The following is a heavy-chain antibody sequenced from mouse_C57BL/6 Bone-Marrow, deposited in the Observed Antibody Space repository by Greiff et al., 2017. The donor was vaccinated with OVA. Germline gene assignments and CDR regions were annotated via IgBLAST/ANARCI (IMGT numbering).Heavy chain of an antibody. CDR1: GYAFSSSW. D-gene: IGHD2-4*01. CDR3: ARGGDYGFDY. CDR2: IYPGDGDT. Sequence: VKLQESGPELVKPGASVKISCKASGYAFSSSWMNWVKQRPGKGLEWIGRIYPGDGDTNYNGKFKGKATLTADKSSSTAYMQLSSLTSEDSAVYFCARGGDYGFDYWGQGTTLTVSS. J-gene: IGHJ2*01. V-gene: IGHV1-82*01.